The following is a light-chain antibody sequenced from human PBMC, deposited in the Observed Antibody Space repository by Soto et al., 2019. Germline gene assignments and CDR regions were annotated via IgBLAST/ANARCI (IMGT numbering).Light chain of an antibody. J-gene: IGKJ1*01. CDR3: QQYNNRGT. V-gene: IGKV3-15*01. Sequence: ATLSVSPGERATLSCRASQSVSSNLAWYQQKPGQAPRLLIYGASTRATGIPARFSGSGSGTEFTLTISSLQSEDFAVYYCQQYNNRGTFGQGTKVDIK. CDR2: GAS. CDR1: QSVSSN.